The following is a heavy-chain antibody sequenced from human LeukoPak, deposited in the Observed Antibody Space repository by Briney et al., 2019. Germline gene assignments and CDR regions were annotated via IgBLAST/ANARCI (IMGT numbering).Heavy chain of an antibody. CDR1: GFTFSSYA. D-gene: IGHD3-22*01. V-gene: IGHV3-30-3*01. CDR2: ISYDGSNK. Sequence: PGRSLRLSCAASGFTFSSYAMHWVRQAPGKGLEWVAVISYDGSNKYYADSVKGRFTISRDNSKNTLYLQMNSLRAEDTAVYYCARGGDSSGYFHESFAFVIWGQGTMVTVSS. J-gene: IGHJ3*02. CDR3: ARGGDSSGYFHESFAFVI.